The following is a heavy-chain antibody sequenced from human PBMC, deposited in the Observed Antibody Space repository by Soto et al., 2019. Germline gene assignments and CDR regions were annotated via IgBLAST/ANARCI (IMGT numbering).Heavy chain of an antibody. Sequence: QVQLVESGGGVVQPGRSLRLSCAASGFTFSNYAMHWVRQAPGKGLEWVAVSSYDGSKKYYADSVKGRFTISRDTSKNTLYLQMNSLRGEYTAVYYCAQGVGSTLQNYYFYGLDVWGQGTTVTVYS. CDR2: SSYDGSKK. CDR1: GFTFSNYA. V-gene: IGHV3-30*18. J-gene: IGHJ6*02. CDR3: AQGVGSTLQNYYFYGLDV. D-gene: IGHD1-26*01.